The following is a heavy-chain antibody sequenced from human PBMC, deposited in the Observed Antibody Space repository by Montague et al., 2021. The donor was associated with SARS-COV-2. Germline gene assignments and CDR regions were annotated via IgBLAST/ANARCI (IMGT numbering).Heavy chain of an antibody. J-gene: IGHJ6*01. D-gene: IGHD3-22*01. CDR2: INNGETT. V-gene: IGHV4-34*01. Sequence: SETLSLTCAVHGGSFSTYSWNWIRQPPGKGLEWIGEINNGETTKYSPSLKSRLTISADTSKNQFSLKLTSVAAADTAVYYCARLVYGVVPSPILVVGPYYSYYCIGVWGRGTTVTASS. CDR3: ARLVYGVVPSPILVVGPYYSYYCIGV. CDR1: GGSFSTYS.